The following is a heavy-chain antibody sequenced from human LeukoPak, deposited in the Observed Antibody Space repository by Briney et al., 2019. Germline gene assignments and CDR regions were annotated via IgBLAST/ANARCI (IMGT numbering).Heavy chain of an antibody. CDR1: GFSFSSYA. Sequence: GGSLRLSCAASGFSFSSYAMTWVRQAPGKGLEWVSVIGGSGGTTVYADSAKGRFTTSRDNSKNTLYLQMNSLRAEDTAEYYCARGGGSSMTRSLEYWGQGTLVTVSS. CDR2: IGGSGGTT. V-gene: IGHV3-23*01. J-gene: IGHJ4*02. D-gene: IGHD5-24*01. CDR3: ARGGGSSMTRSLEY.